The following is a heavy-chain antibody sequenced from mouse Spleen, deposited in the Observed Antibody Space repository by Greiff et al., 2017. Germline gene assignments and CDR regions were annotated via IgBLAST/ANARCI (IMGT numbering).Heavy chain of an antibody. CDR2: IDPETGGT. Sequence: QVQLQQSGAELVRPGASVTLSCKASGYTFTDYEMHWVKQTPVHGLEWIGAIDPETGGTAYNQKFKGKAILTADKSSSTAYMELRSLTSEDSAVYYCTRVGYYYAMDYWGQGTSVTVSS. CDR1: GYTFTDYE. CDR3: TRVGYYYAMDY. V-gene: IGHV1-15*01. D-gene: IGHD2-2*01. J-gene: IGHJ4*01.